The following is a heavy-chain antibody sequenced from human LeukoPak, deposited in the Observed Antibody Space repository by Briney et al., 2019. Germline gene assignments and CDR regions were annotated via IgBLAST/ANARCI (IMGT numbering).Heavy chain of an antibody. V-gene: IGHV4-59*01. Sequence: SETLSLTCSVSGGSINRGYWSWIRQPPGKGLEWIGLLYPSGSTNYNPSLKSRVTISVDTSRTQFSLKLSSMTAADTAVYYCAGGHYPLEYWGQGTLVTVSS. CDR2: LYPSGST. J-gene: IGHJ4*02. CDR3: AGGHYPLEY. D-gene: IGHD1-26*01. CDR1: GGSINRGY.